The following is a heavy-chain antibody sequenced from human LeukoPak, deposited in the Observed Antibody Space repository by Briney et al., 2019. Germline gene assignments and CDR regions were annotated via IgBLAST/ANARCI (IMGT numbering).Heavy chain of an antibody. CDR3: ARAGVGDDAFDI. CDR2: IYYSGST. D-gene: IGHD3-3*01. CDR1: GGSISSGDYY. Sequence: SQTLSLTCTVSGGSISSGDYYWSWIRQPPGKGLEWIGYIYYSGSTYYNPSLKSRVTISVDTSKNQFSLKLSSVTAADTAVYYCARAGVGDDAFDIWGQGTMVTVSS. J-gene: IGHJ3*02. V-gene: IGHV4-30-4*01.